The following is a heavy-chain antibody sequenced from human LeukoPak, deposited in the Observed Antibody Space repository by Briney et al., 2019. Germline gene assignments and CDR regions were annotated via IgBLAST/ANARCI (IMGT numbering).Heavy chain of an antibody. CDR2: LRGDGET. Sequence: GGSLRLSCAASGLSFTSFAMSWVRQAPARGPEWVSSLRGDGETFYADSVRGRFTLSRDDSRNTVYLQLNNLRVEDTAIYYCARASWVSSADAVRWGQGTQVTISS. D-gene: IGHD3-16*01. V-gene: IGHV3-23*01. J-gene: IGHJ4*02. CDR3: ARASWVSSADAVR. CDR1: GLSFTSFA.